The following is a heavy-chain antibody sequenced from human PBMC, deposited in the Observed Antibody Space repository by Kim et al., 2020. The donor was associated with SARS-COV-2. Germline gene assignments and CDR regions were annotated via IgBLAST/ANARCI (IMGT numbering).Heavy chain of an antibody. J-gene: IGHJ6*03. Sequence: RFTISRDNAKNSLYLQMNSLRAEDTAVYYCAREGYDFWTLYYYYYYMDVWGKGTTVTVSS. D-gene: IGHD3-3*01. V-gene: IGHV3-48*03. CDR3: AREGYDFWTLYYYYYYMDV.